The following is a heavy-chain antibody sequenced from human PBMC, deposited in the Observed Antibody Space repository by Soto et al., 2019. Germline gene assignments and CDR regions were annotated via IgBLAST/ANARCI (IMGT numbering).Heavy chain of an antibody. J-gene: IGHJ4*02. CDR2: ISNNGVST. D-gene: IGHD4-17*01. CDR3: ARGGYGGNYAY. CDR1: GFTFSSYA. Sequence: GGSLRLSCAASGFTFSSYAMSWVRQAPGKGLEWVSSISNNGVSTSYADSVKGRFTFSGDNSENTLHLQMNTLRAEDTAVYYCARGGYGGNYAYWGLGTLVTVSS. V-gene: IGHV3-23*01.